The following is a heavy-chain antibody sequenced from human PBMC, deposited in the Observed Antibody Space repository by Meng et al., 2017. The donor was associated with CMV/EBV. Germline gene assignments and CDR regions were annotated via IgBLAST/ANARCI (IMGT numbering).Heavy chain of an antibody. CDR1: GYSFTRYW. D-gene: IGHD6-13*01. Sequence: SGYSFTRYWIGWVRQMPGKGLEWMGILYPGDSDTRYSPSFQGQVTIAADKSIRTAYLQWSSLKASDTAMYYCARRGSKEEAGTDFDYWGQGTLVTVSS. V-gene: IGHV5-51*01. J-gene: IGHJ4*02. CDR3: ARRGSKEEAGTDFDY. CDR2: LYPGDSDT.